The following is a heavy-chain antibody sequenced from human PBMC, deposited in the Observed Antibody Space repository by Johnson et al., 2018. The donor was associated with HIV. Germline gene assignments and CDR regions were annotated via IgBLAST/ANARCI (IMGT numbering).Heavy chain of an antibody. CDR1: GFAFSCYA. V-gene: IGHV3-30*04. CDR3: ARSVHDYSDYLWGRDAFDI. D-gene: IGHD4-11*01. J-gene: IGHJ3*02. CDR2: ISYDGTKK. Sequence: QVQLVESGGGVVQPGRSLRLSCAASGFAFSCYALHWVRQAPGKGLEWVALISYDGTKKYSAGSVKGRFTISRDNSKNTLYLQMNNLRLGDTAVYYCARSVHDYSDYLWGRDAFDIWGQGTTVIVSS.